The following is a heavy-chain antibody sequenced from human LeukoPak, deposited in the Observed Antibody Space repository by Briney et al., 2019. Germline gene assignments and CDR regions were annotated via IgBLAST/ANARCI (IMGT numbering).Heavy chain of an antibody. V-gene: IGHV3-13*05. Sequence: GGPLRPSCAASGFTFSSYDMNWVRKATGKGLEWVSAIGTAGDPYYPGSVKGRFTISRENAKNSLYLQMNSLRAGDTAVYYCARGRATGYFDYWGQGTLVTVSS. CDR1: GFTFSSYD. CDR2: IGTAGDP. D-gene: IGHD1-14*01. J-gene: IGHJ4*02. CDR3: ARGRATGYFDY.